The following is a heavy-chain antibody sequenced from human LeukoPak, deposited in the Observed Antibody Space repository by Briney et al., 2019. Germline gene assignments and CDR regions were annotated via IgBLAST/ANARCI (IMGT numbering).Heavy chain of an antibody. V-gene: IGHV1-2*02. D-gene: IGHD2-2*01. Sequence: ASVKVSCKASGYTFTGYYMHWVRQAPGQGLEWMGWINPNSGGTNYAQKFQGRVTMTRDTSISTAYMELSRLRSDDTAVYYCAREVVPAAEVADDWGQGTLVTVSS. CDR3: AREVVPAAEVADD. CDR1: GYTFTGYY. J-gene: IGHJ4*02. CDR2: INPNSGGT.